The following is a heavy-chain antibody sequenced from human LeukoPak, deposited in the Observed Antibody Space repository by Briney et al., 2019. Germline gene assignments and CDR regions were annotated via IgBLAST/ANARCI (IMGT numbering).Heavy chain of an antibody. CDR3: ATDPPRYSSGWNDY. CDR1: GYTLTELS. CDR2: LDPEDGET. V-gene: IGHV1-24*01. Sequence: ASVKVSCKVSGYTLTELSMHWVRRAPGKGLEWMGGLDPEDGETIYAQKFQGRVTMTEDTSTDTAYMELSSLRSEDTAVYYCATDPPRYSSGWNDYWGLGTLVTVSS. J-gene: IGHJ4*02. D-gene: IGHD6-19*01.